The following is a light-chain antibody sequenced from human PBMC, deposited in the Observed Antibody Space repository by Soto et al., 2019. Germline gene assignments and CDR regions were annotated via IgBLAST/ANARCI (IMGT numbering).Light chain of an antibody. J-gene: IGKJ1*01. V-gene: IGKV1-5*03. CDR2: KAS. CDR1: QSVSSW. CDR3: QQYNSYWT. Sequence: DIQITPSPSTLSASVGARVTITCRASQSVSSWLAWYQQKPGKAPKLLIYKASSLESGVPSRFSGSGSGTEFTLTISSLQPDDFATYYCQQYNSYWTFGQGTKVDI.